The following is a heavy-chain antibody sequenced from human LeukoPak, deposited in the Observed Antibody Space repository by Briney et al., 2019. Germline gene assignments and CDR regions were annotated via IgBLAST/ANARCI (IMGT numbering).Heavy chain of an antibody. D-gene: IGHD3-22*01. CDR2: IYYSGST. V-gene: IGHV4-39*01. CDR1: GGSVSSSSYY. Sequence: SETLSLTCTVSGGSVSSSSYYWGWIRQPPGKGLEWIGSIYYSGSTYYNPSLKSRVTISVDTSKNQFSLKLSSVTAADTAVYYCARRARYYDSNSYRYYYYMDVWGKGTTVTISS. CDR3: ARRARYYDSNSYRYYYYMDV. J-gene: IGHJ6*03.